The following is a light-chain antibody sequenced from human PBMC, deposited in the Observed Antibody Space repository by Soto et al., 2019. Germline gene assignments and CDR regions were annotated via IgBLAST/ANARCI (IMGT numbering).Light chain of an antibody. CDR2: EAS. J-gene: IGKJ5*01. CDR3: QQYESLPLT. V-gene: IGKV1-33*01. CDR1: QDINKN. Sequence: DIQRTQSPSSLSASVGDRVTITRQASQDINKNLIWYQQKPGKAPKLLIYEASDLETGVPSRVSGSGSGTGFTFTISSLQPEDFATYYCQQYESLPLTFGQGTRLEIK.